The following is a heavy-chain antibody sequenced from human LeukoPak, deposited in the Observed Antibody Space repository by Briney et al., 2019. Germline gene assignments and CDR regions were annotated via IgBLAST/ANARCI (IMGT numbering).Heavy chain of an antibody. CDR1: GGSISSGDYY. D-gene: IGHD1-26*01. J-gene: IGHJ4*02. V-gene: IGHV3-53*01. CDR2: IYSGGST. CDR3: ANGRGALDY. Sequence: ETLSLTCTVSGGSISSGDYYWSWIRQPPGKGLEWVSVIYSGGSTYYADSVKGRFTISRDNSKNTLYLQMNSLRAEDTAVYYCANGRGALDYWGQGTLVTVSS.